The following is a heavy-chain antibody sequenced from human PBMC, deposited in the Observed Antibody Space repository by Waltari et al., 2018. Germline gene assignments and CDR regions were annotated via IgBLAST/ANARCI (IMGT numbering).Heavy chain of an antibody. V-gene: IGHV4-30-2*01. D-gene: IGHD3-9*01. CDR2: IYQSGST. Sequence: QLQLQESGSGLVKPSQTLSLTCAVSGGSISSGGYSWSWIRQPPGKGLEWIGYIYQSGSTYYKPSLKSRVTISVDRSKNQFSLKLSSVTAADTAVDYWARAYQRYFDRAMGANWFDPWGQGTLVTVSS. CDR1: GGSISSGGYS. CDR3: ARAYQRYFDRAMGANWFDP. J-gene: IGHJ5*02.